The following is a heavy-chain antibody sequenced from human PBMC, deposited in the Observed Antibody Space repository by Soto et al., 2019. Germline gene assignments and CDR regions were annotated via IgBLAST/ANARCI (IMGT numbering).Heavy chain of an antibody. Sequence: SVKVSCKASGGTFSSYAISWVRQAPGQGLEWMGGIIPIFGTANYAQKFQGRVTITADKSTSTAYMELSSLRSEDTAVYYCARENIAARSFDYWGQGTLVTVSS. CDR3: ARENIAARSFDY. CDR1: GGTFSSYA. D-gene: IGHD6-6*01. V-gene: IGHV1-69*06. J-gene: IGHJ4*02. CDR2: IIPIFGTA.